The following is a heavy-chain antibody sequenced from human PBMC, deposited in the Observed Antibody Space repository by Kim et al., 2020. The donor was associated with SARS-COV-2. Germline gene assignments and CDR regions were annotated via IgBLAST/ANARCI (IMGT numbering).Heavy chain of an antibody. Sequence: GGSLRLSCAASGFTFEDYAMNWVRQSPGKGLEWVSGIGWNSSGIVYADSVKGRFTISRDNAKNSLYLQMNSLTPEDTALYYCAAKIGGQTSFDYWGQGTLVIVSS. J-gene: IGHJ4*02. D-gene: IGHD3-16*01. V-gene: IGHV3-9*01. CDR1: GFTFEDYA. CDR3: AAKIGGQTSFDY. CDR2: IGWNSSGI.